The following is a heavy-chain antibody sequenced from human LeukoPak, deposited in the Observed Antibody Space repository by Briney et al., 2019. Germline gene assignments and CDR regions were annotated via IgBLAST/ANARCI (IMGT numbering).Heavy chain of an antibody. CDR1: GGSFSGYY. Sequence: SSETLSLTCAVYGGSFSGYYWSWIRQPPGKGLEWIGEINHSGSTNYNPSLKSRVTISVDTSKNQFSLKLSSVTAADTAVHYCARGRYSGYDRGWFDPWGQGTLVTVSS. CDR3: ARGRYSGYDRGWFDP. D-gene: IGHD5-12*01. J-gene: IGHJ5*02. CDR2: INHSGST. V-gene: IGHV4-34*01.